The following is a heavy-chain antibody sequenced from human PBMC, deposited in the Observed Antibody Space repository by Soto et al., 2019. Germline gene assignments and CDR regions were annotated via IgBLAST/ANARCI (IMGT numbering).Heavy chain of an antibody. J-gene: IGHJ4*02. CDR2: IWYDGSNK. CDR3: ARAPTYYAFWRGYSDF. D-gene: IGHD3-3*01. V-gene: IGHV3-33*01. CDR1: GFTFSSYG. Sequence: QVQLVESGGGVVQPGRSLRLSCAASGFTFSSYGMHWVRQAPGKGLEWVAVIWYDGSNKNYADSVKGRFTISRDNSKNTLYLQMNSLRAEVTAVYYCARAPTYYAFWRGYSDFWGQGTLVTVSS.